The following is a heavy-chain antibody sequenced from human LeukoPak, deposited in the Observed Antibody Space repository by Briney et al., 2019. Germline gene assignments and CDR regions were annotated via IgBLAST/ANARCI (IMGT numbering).Heavy chain of an antibody. CDR3: ARGVPYDSWSGPHYSDY. CDR1: RFTLSTYW. J-gene: IGHJ4*02. Sequence: GSLRLSCAASRFTLSTYWMSWVRQAPGKGLEWVAHIKQDGGQEYYVDSVKGRFTISRDSAKNSLYLQMNSLRAEDTAVYYCARGVPYDSWSGPHYSDYWGQGTLVTVSS. V-gene: IGHV3-7*01. CDR2: IKQDGGQE. D-gene: IGHD3-3*01.